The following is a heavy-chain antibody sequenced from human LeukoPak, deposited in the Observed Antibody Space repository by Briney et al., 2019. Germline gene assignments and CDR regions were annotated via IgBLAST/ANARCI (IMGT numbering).Heavy chain of an antibody. D-gene: IGHD3-22*01. CDR3: AREGVNAFDI. CDR1: GFTFTTYA. V-gene: IGHV3-30-3*01. J-gene: IGHJ3*02. Sequence: GGSLRLSCAASGFTFTTYAMHWVRQAPGKGLEWVAVISYDGSNKYYADSVKGRFTIPRDNSKDTLYLQMNSLRPEDTTVYYCAREGVNAFDIWGQGTMVTVFS. CDR2: ISYDGSNK.